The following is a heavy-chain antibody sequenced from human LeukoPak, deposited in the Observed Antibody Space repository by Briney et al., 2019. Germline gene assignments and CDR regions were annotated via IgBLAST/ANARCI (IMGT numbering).Heavy chain of an antibody. CDR1: GYTFTSYD. CDR3: ARGDGSGSQYYYYYYYMDV. CDR2: MNPNSGST. V-gene: IGHV1-8*01. Sequence: ASVKVSCKVSGYTFTSYDINWVRQATGQGLEWMGWMNPNSGSTGYAQKFQGRVTMTRNTSISTAYMELSSLRSEDTAVYYCARGDGSGSQYYYYYYYMDVWGKGTTVTISS. J-gene: IGHJ6*03. D-gene: IGHD3-10*01.